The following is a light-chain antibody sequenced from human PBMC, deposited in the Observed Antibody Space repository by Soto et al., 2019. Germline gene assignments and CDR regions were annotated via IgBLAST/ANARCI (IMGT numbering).Light chain of an antibody. CDR1: TGAVTSGNY. V-gene: IGLV7-43*01. CDR3: LLSYGGAKPGV. J-gene: IGLJ3*02. CDR2: ST. Sequence: QAVVTQEPSLTVSPGGTVTLTCASSTGAVTSGNYPNWFQQKPGQAPRALIYSTVFSGSRLGGKAALTLSGVQPEDEAEYYCLLSYGGAKPGVFGGGTKLTVL.